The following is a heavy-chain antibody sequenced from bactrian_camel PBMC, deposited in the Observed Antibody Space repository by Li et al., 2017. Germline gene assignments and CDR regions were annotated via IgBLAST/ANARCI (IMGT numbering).Heavy chain of an antibody. D-gene: IGHD3*01. J-gene: IGHJ6*01. CDR3: AAVRYYGCTYGSLLTAGY. Sequence: QVQLVESGGGLVQPGGSLRLSCAASGFTFSAYYMYWVRRSPGKGLEWVSGIWSDGTHTDYADSVKGRITISRDSAENTAYLRINSLNPEDTGVYLCAAVRYYGCTYGSLLTAGYWGQGTQVTVS. CDR1: GFTFSAYY. CDR2: IWSDGTHT. V-gene: IGHV3S6*01.